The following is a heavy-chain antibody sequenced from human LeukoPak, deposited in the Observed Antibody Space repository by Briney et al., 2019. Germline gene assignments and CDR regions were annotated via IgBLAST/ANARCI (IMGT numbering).Heavy chain of an antibody. CDR1: GGSISSYY. V-gene: IGHV4-59*01. Sequence: SETLSLTCTVSGGSISSYYWSWIRQPPGKGLEWIGYIYYSGTTNYNPSLKSRVTISVDTSKNQFSLKLSSMTAADTAVYYCARGVYIAAAQYGYWGQGTLVTVSS. CDR3: ARGVYIAAAQYGY. J-gene: IGHJ4*02. CDR2: IYYSGTT. D-gene: IGHD6-13*01.